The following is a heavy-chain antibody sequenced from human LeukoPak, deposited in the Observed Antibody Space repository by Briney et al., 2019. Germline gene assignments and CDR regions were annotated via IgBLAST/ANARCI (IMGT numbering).Heavy chain of an antibody. D-gene: IGHD3-10*01. Sequence: PGRSLRLSCAASGFTFSSYAMHWVRQAPGKGLEWVAVISYDGGNTYYADSVEGRFTISRDNSKNTLYLQLNSLRAEDTAVYYCARDSTYYYGSGSSGPHYFDYWGQGTLVTVSS. V-gene: IGHV3-30*01. CDR2: ISYDGGNT. CDR1: GFTFSSYA. CDR3: ARDSTYYYGSGSSGPHYFDY. J-gene: IGHJ4*02.